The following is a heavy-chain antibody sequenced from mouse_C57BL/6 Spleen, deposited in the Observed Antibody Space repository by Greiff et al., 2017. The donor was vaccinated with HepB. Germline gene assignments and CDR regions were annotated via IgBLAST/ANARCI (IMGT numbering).Heavy chain of an antibody. CDR3: ARHVDTARYFDV. J-gene: IGHJ1*03. V-gene: IGHV5-6*01. CDR1: GFTFSSYG. CDR2: ISSGGSYT. Sequence: DVHLVESGGDLVKPGGSLKLSCAASGFTFSSYGMSWVRQTPDKRLEWVATISSGGSYTYYPDNVKGRFTISRDNAKNTLYMQMSSLKSEDTAMYDCARHVDTARYFDVWGTGTTVTVSS.